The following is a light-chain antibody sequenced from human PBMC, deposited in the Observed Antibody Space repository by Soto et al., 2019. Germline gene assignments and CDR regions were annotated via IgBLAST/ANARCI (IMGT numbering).Light chain of an antibody. CDR2: GAS. Sequence: DIVLTQSPGALSLSPGERATLSCRASQSVSSSFLAWYQQKPGQAPRLLIYGASSRATGIPHRCSGSGSGTDFTLTISRLEPEDFAVYYCQQYDSSPRTFGQGTKVEIK. V-gene: IGKV3-20*01. CDR3: QQYDSSPRT. CDR1: QSVSSSF. J-gene: IGKJ1*01.